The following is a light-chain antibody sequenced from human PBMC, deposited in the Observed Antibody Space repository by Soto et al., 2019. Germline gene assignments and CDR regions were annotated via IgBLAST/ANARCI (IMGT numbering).Light chain of an antibody. CDR2: ENN. V-gene: IGLV1-40*01. CDR1: SSNIGAGYE. J-gene: IGLJ1*01. CDR3: QSYDSSLSGYV. Sequence: QPVLTQPPSVFEAPGQRVTISCTGSSSNIGAGYEAHWYQQVPGTAPKLLIYENNNRPSGVPDRFSGSKSGTSASLAITGLQAEDEAEYYCQSYDSSLSGYVFGTGTKVTVL.